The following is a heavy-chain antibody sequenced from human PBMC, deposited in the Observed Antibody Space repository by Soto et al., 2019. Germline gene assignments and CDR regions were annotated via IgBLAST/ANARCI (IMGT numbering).Heavy chain of an antibody. CDR1: GGSITNYY. D-gene: IGHD3-10*01. J-gene: IGHJ4*02. CDR3: ARDYYGSGSSFDN. CDR2: IYTNGDT. Sequence: SETLSLTCTVSGGSITNYYWTWIRQPAGKGLEWIGRIYTNGDTNYNPSLKSRITMSVDTSKNQFSLNLSSVTAADTAVYYRARDYYGSGSSFDNWGQGTLVTVSS. V-gene: IGHV4-4*07.